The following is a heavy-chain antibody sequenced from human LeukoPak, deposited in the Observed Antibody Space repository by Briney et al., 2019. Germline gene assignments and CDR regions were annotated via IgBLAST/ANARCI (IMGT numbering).Heavy chain of an antibody. J-gene: IGHJ2*01. CDR2: IYTSGST. Sequence: SETLSLTCTVSGGSISSYYWSWIRQPAGKGLEWIGRIYTSGSTNYNPSLKSRVTMSVDTSKNQFSPKLSSVTAADTAVYYCARELTDCSSTSCYRYFDLWGRGTLVTVSS. CDR3: ARELTDCSSTSCYRYFDL. CDR1: GGSISSYY. V-gene: IGHV4-4*07. D-gene: IGHD2-2*01.